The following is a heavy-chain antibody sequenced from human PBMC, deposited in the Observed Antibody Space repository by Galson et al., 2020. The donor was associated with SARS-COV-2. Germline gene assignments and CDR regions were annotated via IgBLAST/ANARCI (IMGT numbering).Heavy chain of an antibody. CDR2: LYYSVST. V-gene: IGHV4-31*03. CDR1: GGSINRGGYY. D-gene: IGHD5-12*01. Sequence: SETLSLTCSVSGGSINRGGYYWRWIRQHPGKGLEWIGYLYYSVSTYYNPSLRSRVTITEHTSKNQFSLNVSSVTAADTAVYYCARGRDGYDPFFDRWGQGALVTVSS. CDR3: ARGRDGYDPFFDR. J-gene: IGHJ4*02.